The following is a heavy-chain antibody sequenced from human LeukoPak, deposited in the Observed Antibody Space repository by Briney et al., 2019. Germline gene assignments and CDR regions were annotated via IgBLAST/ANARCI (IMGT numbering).Heavy chain of an antibody. Sequence: GGSLRLSCAASGFTFSSYAMSWVRQAPGKGLEWVSAISGSGGSTYYADSVKGRFTISRDNSKNTLYLQMNSLRAEDTAVYYCAKDNLPIYSNYGGRYYFDYWGQGTLVTVSS. CDR2: ISGSGGST. V-gene: IGHV3-23*01. CDR3: AKDNLPIYSNYGGRYYFDY. D-gene: IGHD4-11*01. CDR1: GFTFSSYA. J-gene: IGHJ4*02.